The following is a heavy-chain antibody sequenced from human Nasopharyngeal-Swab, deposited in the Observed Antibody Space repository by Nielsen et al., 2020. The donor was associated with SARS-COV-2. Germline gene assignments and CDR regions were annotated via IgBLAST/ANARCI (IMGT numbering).Heavy chain of an antibody. D-gene: IGHD4/OR15-4a*01. CDR3: ARAMTMVVTIPAY. J-gene: IGHJ4*02. CDR2: ISAYNGNT. V-gene: IGHV1-18*01. Sequence: WVRQAPGQGLEWMGWISAYNGNTNYAQKLQGRVTMTTDTSTSTAYMELRSLRSDDAAVYYCARAMTMVVTIPAYWGQGTLVTVSS.